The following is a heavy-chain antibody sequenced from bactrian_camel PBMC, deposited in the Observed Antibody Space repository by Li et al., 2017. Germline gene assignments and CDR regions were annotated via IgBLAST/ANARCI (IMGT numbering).Heavy chain of an antibody. CDR2: IYTGADST. CDR3: AGSRFAIHNRWNLEYEYNY. J-gene: IGHJ4*01. Sequence: EVQLVESGGGSVQAGGSLRLSCTASGFTYSANCIGWFRQAPGKEREGVAVIYTGADSTYYAESAKGRFNISQDNTKNTIYPQMDSLKPDDTAMYYCAGSRFAIHNRWNLEYEYNYWGQGTQVTVS. D-gene: IGHD7*01. V-gene: IGHV3S40*01. CDR1: GFTYSANC.